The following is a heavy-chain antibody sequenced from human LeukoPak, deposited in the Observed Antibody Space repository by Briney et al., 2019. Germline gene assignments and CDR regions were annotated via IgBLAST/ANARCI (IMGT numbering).Heavy chain of an antibody. CDR2: IYYSGST. J-gene: IGHJ5*02. CDR3: ARGYYYYGSAHWFDP. Sequence: PSQTLSLTCTVSGGSISSGGYYWSWIRQHPGKGLEWIGYIYYSGSTYYNPSLKSRVTISVDTSKNQFSLKLSSVTAADTVVYYCARGYYYYGSAHWFDPWGQGTLVTVSS. V-gene: IGHV4-31*03. D-gene: IGHD3-10*01. CDR1: GGSISSGGYY.